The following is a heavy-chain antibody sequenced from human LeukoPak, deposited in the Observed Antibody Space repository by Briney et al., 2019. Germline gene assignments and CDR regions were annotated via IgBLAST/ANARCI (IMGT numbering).Heavy chain of an antibody. D-gene: IGHD6-19*01. V-gene: IGHV3-7*02. J-gene: IGHJ5*02. CDR3: VQSTDL. CDR2: IRQDGSEK. CDR1: GFTFSDYW. Sequence: GGSLRLSCAASGFTFSDYWMNWARQAPGKGLEWVANIRQDGSEKYYVDSVKGRFTISRDNAKNSLYLQMNSLRAEDTAVYYCVQSTDLWGQGTLVTVSS.